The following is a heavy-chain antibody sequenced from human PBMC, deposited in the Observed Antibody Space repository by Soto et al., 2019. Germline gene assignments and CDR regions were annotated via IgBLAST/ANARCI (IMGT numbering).Heavy chain of an antibody. V-gene: IGHV4-59*08. CDR3: ARHDLYSSGFDH. D-gene: IGHD6-19*01. J-gene: IGHJ4*02. CDR1: GGSINNYY. Sequence: SETLSLTCTVSGGSINNYYWSWIRQPPGKGLEWIGYIYYSGSTNYNPSLKSRVTISVDTSKNQFSLKLSSVTAADTAVYYCARHDLYSSGFDHWGQGTLVTSPQ. CDR2: IYYSGST.